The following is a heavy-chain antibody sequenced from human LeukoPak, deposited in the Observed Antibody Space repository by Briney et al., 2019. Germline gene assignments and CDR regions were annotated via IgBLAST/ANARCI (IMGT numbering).Heavy chain of an antibody. D-gene: IGHD1-26*01. V-gene: IGHV3-74*01. CDR2: VNTGGSSS. Sequence: PGGSLRLSCAASGFTFSSYWMHWVRQAPGKGLVWVSHVNTGGSSSSYADSVKGRFTISRDNAKNTLYLQMNSLSAEDTAVYYCVRTGGSYSFNYWGQGTLVTVSS. CDR3: VRTGGSYSFNY. CDR1: GFTFSSYW. J-gene: IGHJ4*02.